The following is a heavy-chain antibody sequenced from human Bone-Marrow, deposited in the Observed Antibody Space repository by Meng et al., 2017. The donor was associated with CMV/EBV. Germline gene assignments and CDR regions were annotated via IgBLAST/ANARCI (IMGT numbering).Heavy chain of an antibody. Sequence: QVPLQESGPGRGKPSETLSIPCTVSGGSISSYYWGWIRQPAGKGLEWIGRIYTSGSTNYNPSLKSRVTMSVDTSKNQFSLKLSSVTAADTAVYYCASELGGGDYAYWGQGTLVTVSS. J-gene: IGHJ4*02. V-gene: IGHV4-4*07. CDR2: IYTSGST. CDR1: GGSISSYY. CDR3: ASELGGGDYAY. D-gene: IGHD4-17*01.